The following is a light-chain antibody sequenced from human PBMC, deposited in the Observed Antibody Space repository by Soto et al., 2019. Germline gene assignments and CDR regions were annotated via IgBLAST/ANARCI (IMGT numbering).Light chain of an antibody. V-gene: IGKV1-33*01. CDR1: QNIFNY. J-gene: IGKJ4*01. CDR3: QQYEDLPLT. CDR2: DAS. Sequence: DVQLTQSPSTLPASMGDRVAITCQATQNIFNYLNWFQQRPGKTPQLLISDASHLEPGVPSRFSGQRSGTDFTLIISDLQPEDFATYFCQQYEDLPLTFGGGTRVEV.